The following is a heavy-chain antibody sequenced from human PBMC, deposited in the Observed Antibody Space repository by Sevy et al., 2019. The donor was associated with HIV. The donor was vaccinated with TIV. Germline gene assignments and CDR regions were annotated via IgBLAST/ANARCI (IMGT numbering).Heavy chain of an antibody. CDR1: GFTFSSYG. CDR2: ISYDGSNK. D-gene: IGHD2-21*02. J-gene: IGHJ4*02. CDR3: AKPRRGDFHYFDY. V-gene: IGHV3-30*18. Sequence: LSLTCAASGFTFSSYGVHWVRQAPGKGLEWVAVISYDGSNKYYADSVKGRFTISRDNSKNTLYLQMNSLRAEDTAVYYCAKPRRGDFHYFDYWGQGTLVTVSS.